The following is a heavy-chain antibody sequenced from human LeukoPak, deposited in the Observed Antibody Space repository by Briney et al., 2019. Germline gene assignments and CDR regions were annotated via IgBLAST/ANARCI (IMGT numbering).Heavy chain of an antibody. J-gene: IGHJ5*02. CDR1: GDSISSGGYS. CDR3: ARVVAAAGNNWFDP. V-gene: IGHV4-30-4*07. D-gene: IGHD6-13*01. Sequence: RSSETLSLTCAVSGDSISSGGYSWSWIRQTPGKGLEWIAHIHDSGSTYNNPSLKTRLSISIDTSKNQFSLKLHSVTAADTAVYYCARVVAAAGNNWFDPWGQGTLVTVSS. CDR2: IHDSGST.